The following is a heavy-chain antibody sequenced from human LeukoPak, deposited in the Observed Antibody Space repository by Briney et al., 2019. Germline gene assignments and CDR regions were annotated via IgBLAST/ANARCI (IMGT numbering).Heavy chain of an antibody. V-gene: IGHV3-74*01. CDR3: AKGAEYYFDSSGFIEY. CDR1: GFTFSYHW. D-gene: IGHD3-22*01. Sequence: GGSLRLSCAASGFTFSYHWMHWVRQAPGKGLVWVSRITNDGTLTTYADSVKGRFTISRDNAKNTLYLQMNSLGAEDTAVYYCAKGAEYYFDSSGFIEYWGQGAPVTASS. CDR2: ITNDGTLT. J-gene: IGHJ4*02.